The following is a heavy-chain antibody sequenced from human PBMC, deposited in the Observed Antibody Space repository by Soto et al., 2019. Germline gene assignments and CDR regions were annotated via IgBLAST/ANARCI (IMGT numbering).Heavy chain of an antibody. V-gene: IGHV2-5*02. CDR3: ARLRAVTGTYRSPCGMYV. CDR1: GFSLSTSGVG. Sequence: GSGPTLVNPTQTLRLTCTFSGFSLSTSGVGVDWIRQPPGKALEWLALIYWDDDKRYNRSLKNRLTITKDTSKNQVVLTMTNMDPVDTATYYHARLRAVTGTYRSPCGMYVWGQGTTVTVS. D-gene: IGHD6-19*01. CDR2: IYWDDDK. J-gene: IGHJ6*02.